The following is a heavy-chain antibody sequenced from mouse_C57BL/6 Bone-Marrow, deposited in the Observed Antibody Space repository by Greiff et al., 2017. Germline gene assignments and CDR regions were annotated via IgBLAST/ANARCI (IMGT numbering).Heavy chain of an antibody. CDR3: ARERSYFSNYDFDY. V-gene: IGHV1-69*01. CDR2: IDPSDSYT. D-gene: IGHD2-5*01. Sequence: QVQLQQPGAELVMPGASVKLSCKASGYTFTSYWMHWVKQRPGQGLEWIGEIDPSDSYTNYNQKFKGKSTLTVDKSSSTAYMQLGSLPSESSAVYYCARERSYFSNYDFDYWGQGTSRTVSS. J-gene: IGHJ2*02. CDR1: GYTFTSYW.